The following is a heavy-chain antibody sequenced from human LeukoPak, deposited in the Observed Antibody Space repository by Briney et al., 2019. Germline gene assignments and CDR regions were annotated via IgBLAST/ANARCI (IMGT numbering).Heavy chain of an antibody. CDR2: MFHSGDN. Sequence: SETLSLTCAVSGYSISSGYYWGWIRQPPGKGLEWIGNMFHSGDNSYNPSLMSRVTSSVDTSKNQLSLWLTSVTAADTAVYYCARRDCSGASCYFHYWGQGTLVTVSS. V-gene: IGHV4-38-2*01. J-gene: IGHJ4*02. CDR3: ARRDCSGASCYFHY. CDR1: GYSISSGYY. D-gene: IGHD2-15*01.